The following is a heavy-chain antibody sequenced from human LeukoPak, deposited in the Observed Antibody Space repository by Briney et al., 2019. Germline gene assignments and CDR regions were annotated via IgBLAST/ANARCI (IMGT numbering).Heavy chain of an antibody. Sequence: SQTLSLTCTVAGGSISSGSYYWSWIRQPAGKGLEWIGRIYTRGRTNYNPSLKSRVTISVDTSKNLFSLKLSSVTAADTAVYYCARAPSGAEYSGYQCYFDYWGQGTLVTVSS. CDR3: ARAPSGAEYSGYQCYFDY. CDR1: GGSISSGSYY. J-gene: IGHJ4*02. D-gene: IGHD5-12*01. V-gene: IGHV4-61*02. CDR2: IYTRGRT.